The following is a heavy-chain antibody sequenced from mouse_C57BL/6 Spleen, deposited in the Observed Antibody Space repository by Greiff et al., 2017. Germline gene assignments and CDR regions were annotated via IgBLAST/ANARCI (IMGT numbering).Heavy chain of an antibody. Sequence: LVESGPELVKPGASVKISCKASGYSFTDYNMNWVKQSNGKSLEWIGVINPNYGTTSYNQKFKGKATLTLDQSSSTAYMQLNSLNSEDSAVYYCARHYGSSPLDYWGQGTTLTVSS. CDR3: ARHYGSSPLDY. CDR2: INPNYGTT. V-gene: IGHV1-39*01. D-gene: IGHD1-1*01. CDR1: GYSFTDYN. J-gene: IGHJ2*01.